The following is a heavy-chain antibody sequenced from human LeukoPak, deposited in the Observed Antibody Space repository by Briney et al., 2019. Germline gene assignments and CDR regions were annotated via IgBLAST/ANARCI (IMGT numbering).Heavy chain of an antibody. D-gene: IGHD3-22*01. J-gene: IGHJ4*02. V-gene: IGHV3-20*04. CDR1: GFTFDDYG. CDR2: INWNGGST. CDR3: ARVMTYYYNSSGYYYGKYFDY. Sequence: GGSLRLSCAASGFTFDDYGMSWVRQAPGKGLEWVSGINWNGGSTGYADSVKGRFTISRDNAKNSLYLQMNSLRAEDTALYYCARVMTYYYNSSGYYYGKYFDYWGQGTLVTVSS.